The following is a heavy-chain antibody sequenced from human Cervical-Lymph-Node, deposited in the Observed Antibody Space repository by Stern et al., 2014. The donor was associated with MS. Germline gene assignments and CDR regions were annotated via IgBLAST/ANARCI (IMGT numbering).Heavy chain of an antibody. D-gene: IGHD5-12*01. CDR3: ARDSDLGNGGYGMDV. J-gene: IGHJ6*02. CDR1: GGTFGDYG. V-gene: IGHV1-69*01. Sequence: VQLVESGAEVKKPGSSVRVSCKASGGTFGDYGISWVRQAPRQGLEWMGGIIPVFGTANYAQKFQGRVTITADESTSTAYMELSSLRSEDTAVYYCARDSDLGNGGYGMDVWGQGTTITVSS. CDR2: IIPVFGTA.